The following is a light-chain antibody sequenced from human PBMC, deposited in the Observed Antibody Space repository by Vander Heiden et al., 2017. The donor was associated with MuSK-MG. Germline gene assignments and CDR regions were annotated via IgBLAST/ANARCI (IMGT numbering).Light chain of an antibody. J-gene: IGKJ4*01. CDR2: GAS. V-gene: IGKV3-20*01. CDR1: QSVSSSY. Sequence: IGLTHPPGTLSSSPGERTTLSCRASQSVSSSYLAWYQQKPGQAPRLLIYGASSRATGIPDRFSGSGSGTDFTLTSSRREHEDFAVYYWQQYSSSLTFGGGTKVEIK. CDR3: QQYSSSLT.